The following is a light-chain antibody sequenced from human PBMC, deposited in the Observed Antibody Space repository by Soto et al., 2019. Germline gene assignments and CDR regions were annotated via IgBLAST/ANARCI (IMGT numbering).Light chain of an antibody. CDR2: DAS. CDR1: QSVNSN. CDR3: QQYNNWPRT. Sequence: VGMTQSPATLSVTPGERATLSCRASQSVNSNLAWYQQKPGQAPRLLVYDASTRATGIPARFSGSRSGSEFTLTISSLQSEDFAVYHCQQYNNWPRTFGQGTRLEIK. J-gene: IGKJ5*01. V-gene: IGKV3-15*01.